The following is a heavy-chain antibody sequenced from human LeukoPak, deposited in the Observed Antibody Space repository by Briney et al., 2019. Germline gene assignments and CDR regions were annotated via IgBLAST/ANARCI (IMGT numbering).Heavy chain of an antibody. CDR3: AKSTGYSGYDYYFDY. CDR1: GFTFDDYA. Sequence: SGGSLRLSCAASGFTFDDYAMHWVRQAPGKGLEWVSGISWNSGSIGYADSVKGRFTISRDNAKNSLYLQMNSLRAEDTVLYYCAKSTGYSGYDYYFDYWGQGTLVTVSS. J-gene: IGHJ4*02. V-gene: IGHV3-9*01. CDR2: ISWNSGSI. D-gene: IGHD5-12*01.